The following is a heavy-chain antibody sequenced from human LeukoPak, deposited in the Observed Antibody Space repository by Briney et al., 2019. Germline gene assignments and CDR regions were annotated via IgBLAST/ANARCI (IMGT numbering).Heavy chain of an antibody. D-gene: IGHD6-19*01. Sequence: SVKVSCKASGGTFSSYAISWVRQAPGQGLEWMGGIIPIFGTANYAQKFQGRVTITTAESTSTAYMELSSLRSEDTAVYYCARVIPRVRYSSGWEGYWFDPWGQGTLVTVSS. CDR3: ARVIPRVRYSSGWEGYWFDP. J-gene: IGHJ5*02. CDR1: GGTFSSYA. V-gene: IGHV1-69*05. CDR2: IIPIFGTA.